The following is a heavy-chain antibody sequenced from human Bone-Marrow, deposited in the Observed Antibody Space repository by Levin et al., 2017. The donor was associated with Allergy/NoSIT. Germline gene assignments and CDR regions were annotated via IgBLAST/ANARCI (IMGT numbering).Heavy chain of an antibody. D-gene: IGHD1-26*01. Sequence: GGSLRLSCAASGFTFDDHAMHWVRQVPGRGLEWVSAISWNSGFIGYAGSVKGRFIVSRDNAKNSLYLQLNSVRPEDTALYYCARDFGPQYYSGGSQYYRYLLDVWGQGTTVTVSS. CDR1: GFTFDDHA. V-gene: IGHV3-9*01. J-gene: IGHJ6*02. CDR3: ARDFGPQYYSGGSQYYRYLLDV. CDR2: ISWNSGFI.